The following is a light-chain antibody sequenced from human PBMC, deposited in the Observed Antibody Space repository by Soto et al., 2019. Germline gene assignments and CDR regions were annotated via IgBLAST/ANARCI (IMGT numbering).Light chain of an antibody. Sequence: EIVLTQSPGTQSLSPGERATLSSRARQSVSSNYLAWYQQKPGQAPRLLIYGASSRATGIPDRFSGSGSGTDFTLTISRLEPEDFAVYYCQHYGSSLSITFGQGTRLEIK. V-gene: IGKV3-20*01. CDR1: QSVSSNY. J-gene: IGKJ5*01. CDR3: QHYGSSLSIT. CDR2: GAS.